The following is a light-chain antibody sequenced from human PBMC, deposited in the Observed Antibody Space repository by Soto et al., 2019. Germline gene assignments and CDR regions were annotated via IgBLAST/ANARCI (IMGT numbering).Light chain of an antibody. CDR1: SSNIGNNY. Sequence: QSVLTQPPSVSGAPGQKVTISCSGSSSNIGNNYVSWYQQLPGTAPKLLIYENNKRPSGIPDRFSGSKSGTSATLGITGLQTGDEADYYCGTWDSSLSAHVVFGGGTKLTVL. CDR2: ENN. CDR3: GTWDSSLSAHVV. J-gene: IGLJ2*01. V-gene: IGLV1-51*02.